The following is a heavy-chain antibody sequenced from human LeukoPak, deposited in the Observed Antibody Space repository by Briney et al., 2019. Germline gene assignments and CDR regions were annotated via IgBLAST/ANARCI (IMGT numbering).Heavy chain of an antibody. CDR3: ARDFWGEGYNYRPFDY. V-gene: IGHV3-48*03. D-gene: IGHD5-24*01. J-gene: IGHJ4*02. CDR2: ISSSGSTI. CDR1: GFTFSSYE. Sequence: GGSLRLSCAASGFTFSSYEMNWVRQAPGKGLEWVSYISSSGSTIYYADSVKGRFTISRDNAKNSLYLQMNSLRAEDTAVYYCARDFWGEGYNYRPFDYWGQGTLVTVSS.